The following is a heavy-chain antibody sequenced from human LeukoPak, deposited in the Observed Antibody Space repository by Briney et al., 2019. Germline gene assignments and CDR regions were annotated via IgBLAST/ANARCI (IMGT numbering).Heavy chain of an antibody. Sequence: SVKVSCKTSGGTFSNYVINWVRQAPGQGLEWMGGIIPIFGTANYPQNFQERVTITADESTSTAYMELSSLRSEDTAVYYCARLTTNDYGDYYPRTIEANFFDYWGQGTLVTVSS. CDR3: ARLTTNDYGDYYPRTIEANFFDY. V-gene: IGHV1-69*01. CDR1: GGTFSNYV. CDR2: IIPIFGTA. J-gene: IGHJ4*02. D-gene: IGHD4-17*01.